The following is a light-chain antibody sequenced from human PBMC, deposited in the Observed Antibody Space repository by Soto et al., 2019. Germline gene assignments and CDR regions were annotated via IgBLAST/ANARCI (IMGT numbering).Light chain of an antibody. J-gene: IGLJ1*01. CDR1: SGDIGSYNR. Sequence: QSALTQPASVSGSPGQSITISCTGTSGDIGSYNRVSWYQQHPGKAPKPIISEATDRPSGVSNRFSGSKSGNTASLTISGLQAEDEAEYYCSSYTNINTRACVFGTGTKVTVL. CDR3: SSYTNINTRACV. CDR2: EAT. V-gene: IGLV2-14*01.